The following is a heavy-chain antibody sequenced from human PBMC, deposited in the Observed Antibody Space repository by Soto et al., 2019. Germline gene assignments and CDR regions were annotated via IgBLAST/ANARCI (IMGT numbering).Heavy chain of an antibody. CDR3: ARWGTTGGLDV. Sequence: QVRLVESGGGVVQPGTSLRVSCVGSGFTFRSYVIHWVRQAPGKGLEWVALTSYDGSDKYYDDSVRGRFTISRDNSRNTVDLQMDSLRLEDTALYYCARWGTTGGLDVWGQGTLVSVS. CDR2: TSYDGSDK. D-gene: IGHD3-16*01. J-gene: IGHJ1*01. CDR1: GFTFRSYV. V-gene: IGHV3-30*19.